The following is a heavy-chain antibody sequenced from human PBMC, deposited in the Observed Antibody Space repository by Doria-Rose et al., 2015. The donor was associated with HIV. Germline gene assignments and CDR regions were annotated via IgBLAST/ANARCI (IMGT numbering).Heavy chain of an antibody. J-gene: IGHJ4*02. CDR1: GYSFTSHW. Sequence: VQLVQSGAEVKKPGESLKIPCKGSGYSFTSHWIGWVRQMPGEGLEWLGIIYPGDSDTRYSPSFQGQVTISVDKSMTTAYLQWSSLKASDTAMYYCARGPGSYYNIHFDSWGQGTLVTVSS. CDR3: ARGPGSYYNIHFDS. D-gene: IGHD3-10*01. V-gene: IGHV5-51*01. CDR2: IYPGDSDT.